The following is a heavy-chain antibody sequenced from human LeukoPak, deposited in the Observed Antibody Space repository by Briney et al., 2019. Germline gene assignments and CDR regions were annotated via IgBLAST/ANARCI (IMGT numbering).Heavy chain of an antibody. J-gene: IGHJ2*01. CDR3: ARVISGWYFDL. CDR2: IYYSGST. CDR1: GGSISSYY. V-gene: IGHV4-39*07. Sequence: SETLSLTCTVSGGSISSYYWGWIRQPPGKGLEWIGSIYYSGSTYYNPSLKSRVTISVDTSKNQFSLKLSSVTAADTAVYYCARVISGWYFDLWGRGTLVTVSS.